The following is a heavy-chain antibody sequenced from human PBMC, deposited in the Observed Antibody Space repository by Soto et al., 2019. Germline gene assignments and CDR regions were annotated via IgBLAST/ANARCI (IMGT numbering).Heavy chain of an antibody. J-gene: IGHJ4*02. D-gene: IGHD6-13*01. V-gene: IGHV1-69*01. Sequence: QAQVVQSGAEVRKPGSSVKLSCKASEGTFNSYAIAWVRQAPGQGLEWMGGIIPYYNTLNYAQKFQDRVTITADDSTNTVYMELISLRSDDTAVYFCASGASRWYPYCFDSWAQGTLVTVSS. CDR1: EGTFNSYA. CDR3: ASGASRWYPYCFDS. CDR2: IIPYYNTL.